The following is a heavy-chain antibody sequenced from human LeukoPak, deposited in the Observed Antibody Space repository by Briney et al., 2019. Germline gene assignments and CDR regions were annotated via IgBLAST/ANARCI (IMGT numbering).Heavy chain of an antibody. CDR2: IGASGGST. Sequence: GGSLRLSCAASGLTFSSYAMSWVRQAPGKGLEWVSGIGASGGSTYYADSVKGRFTISRDNSENTLYLQMNSLRAEDTAVYYCAKVGSTMVRGVIKGWGQGTLVTVSS. CDR1: GLTFSSYA. V-gene: IGHV3-23*01. CDR3: AKVGSTMVRGVIKG. J-gene: IGHJ4*02. D-gene: IGHD3-10*01.